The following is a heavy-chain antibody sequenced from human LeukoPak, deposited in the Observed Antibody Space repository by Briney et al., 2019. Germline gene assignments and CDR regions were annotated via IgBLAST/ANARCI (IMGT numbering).Heavy chain of an antibody. CDR3: ARGGAHYYDSSGYPTPFDP. V-gene: IGHV4-34*01. D-gene: IGHD3-22*01. Sequence: RSSATLSLTCAVYGGSFSGYYWSWIRQPPGKGLEWIGEINHSGSTNYNPSLKSRVTISVDTSKNQFSLKLSSVTAADTAVYYCARGGAHYYDSSGYPTPFDPWGQGTLVTVSS. CDR1: GGSFSGYY. CDR2: INHSGST. J-gene: IGHJ5*02.